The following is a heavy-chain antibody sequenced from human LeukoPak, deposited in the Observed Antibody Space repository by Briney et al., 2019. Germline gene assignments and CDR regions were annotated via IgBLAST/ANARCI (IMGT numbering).Heavy chain of an antibody. J-gene: IGHJ4*02. CDR3: ARLACSSTSCPLRY. CDR1: GFTVSSNY. Sequence: GGSLRLSCAASGFTVSSNYMSWVRQAPGKGLEWVSVIYSGGSTHYADSVKGRFTISRDNSKSTLYLQMNSLRAEDTAVYYCARLACSSTSCPLRYWGQGTLVTVSS. CDR2: IYSGGST. D-gene: IGHD2-2*01. V-gene: IGHV3-53*01.